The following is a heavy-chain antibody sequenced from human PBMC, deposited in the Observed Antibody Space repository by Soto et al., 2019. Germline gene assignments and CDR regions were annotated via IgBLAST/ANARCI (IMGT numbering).Heavy chain of an antibody. V-gene: IGHV3-49*03. D-gene: IGHD5-18*01. Sequence: GGSLRLSCTASGFTFGDYAMSWFRQAPGKGLEWVGFIRSKAYGGTTEYAASVKGRFTISRDDSKSIAYLQMNSLKTEETAVYYCTRHEEWYFPGGDTAMVRYGMDVWGQGTTVTVSS. CDR1: GFTFGDYA. CDR2: IRSKAYGGTT. CDR3: TRHEEWYFPGGDTAMVRYGMDV. J-gene: IGHJ6*02.